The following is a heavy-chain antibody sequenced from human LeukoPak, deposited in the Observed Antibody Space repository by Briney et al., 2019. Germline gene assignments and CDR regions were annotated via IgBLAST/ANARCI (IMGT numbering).Heavy chain of an antibody. CDR2: IYHSGST. CDR3: ARGRGSPLRNWFDP. D-gene: IGHD3-10*01. CDR1: GGSISSGGYY. Sequence: SQTLSLTCTVSGGSISSGGYYWSWIRQPPGKGLEWLGYIYHSGSTYYNPSLKSRVTISVDRSKNQFSLKLSSVTAADTAVYYCARGRGSPLRNWFDPWGQGTLVTVSS. V-gene: IGHV4-30-2*01. J-gene: IGHJ5*02.